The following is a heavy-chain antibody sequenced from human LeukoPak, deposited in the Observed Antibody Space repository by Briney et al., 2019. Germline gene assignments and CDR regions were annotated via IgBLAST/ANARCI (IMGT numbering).Heavy chain of an antibody. CDR1: GFTFSSYT. Sequence: GSLRLSCAASGFTFSSYTMSWVRQAPGKGLEWVSTITTSDGNTYYANSVKGRFTVSRDNSKNTLYLQMNSLRAEDTAVYYCAKDGGLWVSAHWGDSWGRGTLVTVSS. J-gene: IGHJ4*02. CDR2: ITTSDGNT. D-gene: IGHD7-27*01. CDR3: AKDGGLWVSAHWGDS. V-gene: IGHV3-23*01.